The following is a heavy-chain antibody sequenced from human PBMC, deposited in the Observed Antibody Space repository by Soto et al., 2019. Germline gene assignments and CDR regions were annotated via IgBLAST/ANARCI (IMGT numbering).Heavy chain of an antibody. V-gene: IGHV3-48*03. CDR3: ARFVVVTLFDY. CDR1: GFTFSSYE. D-gene: IGHD2-21*02. Sequence: EVQLVESGGGLVQPGGSLRLSCAASGFTFSSYEMNWVRQAPGKGLEWVSYISRSGSTIYYADSVKGRFTISRDNAKNSLYLQMNSLRAEDTAVYYCARFVVVTLFDYWGQGTLVTVSS. J-gene: IGHJ4*02. CDR2: ISRSGSTI.